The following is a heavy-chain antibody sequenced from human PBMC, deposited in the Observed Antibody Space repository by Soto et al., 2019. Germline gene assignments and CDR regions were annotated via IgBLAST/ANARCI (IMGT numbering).Heavy chain of an antibody. J-gene: IGHJ6*02. CDR1: GFTFSSYS. V-gene: IGHV3-21*01. Sequence: EVPLVESGGGLVKPGGSLRLSCAASGFTFSSYSMNWVRQAPGKGLEWVSSISSSSSYIYYADSVKGRFTISRDNAKYSLYLQMNSLRAEDTAVYYCASPVAGTEYYYGMDVWGQGTTVTVSS. CDR2: ISSSSSYI. CDR3: ASPVAGTEYYYGMDV. D-gene: IGHD6-19*01.